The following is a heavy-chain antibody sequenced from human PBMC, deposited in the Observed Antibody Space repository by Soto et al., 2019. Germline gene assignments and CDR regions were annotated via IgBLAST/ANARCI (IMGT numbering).Heavy chain of an antibody. CDR1: GYTFTSYG. V-gene: IGHV1-18*01. J-gene: IGHJ6*02. CDR2: ISAYNGNT. Sequence: GASVKVSCKASGYTFTSYGISWVRQAPGQGLEWMGWISAYNGNTNYAQKLQGRVTMTTDTSTSTAYMELRSLRSDDTAVYYCARDRTRYIVVVPAAIQHGMDVWGQGTTVTVSS. D-gene: IGHD2-2*02. CDR3: ARDRTRYIVVVPAAIQHGMDV.